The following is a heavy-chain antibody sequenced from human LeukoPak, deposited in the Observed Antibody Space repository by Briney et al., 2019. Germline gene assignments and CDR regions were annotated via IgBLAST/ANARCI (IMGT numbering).Heavy chain of an antibody. D-gene: IGHD5-12*01. J-gene: IGHJ1*01. Sequence: SETLSLTCTVSGGSISSYYWSWIRQPPGKGLEWIGYLFYSGNTNSNPSLKSRVTISADTSKNQFSLRLNFVTAADTAVYYCGRVRTGNTGSPEYFEDWGQGTLVTVSS. CDR1: GGSISSYY. CDR3: GRVRTGNTGSPEYFED. CDR2: LFYSGNT. V-gene: IGHV4-59*01.